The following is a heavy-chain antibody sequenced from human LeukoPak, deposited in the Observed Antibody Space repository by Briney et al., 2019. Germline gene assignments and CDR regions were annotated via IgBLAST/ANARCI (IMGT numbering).Heavy chain of an antibody. Sequence: SETLSLTCTVSGYSIESSYYYWCWIRPPPGKRLEWIGSIYYSGHTYYNPSLKSRVTISVDTSNNHFSLELSSVTAADTAVYYCARVDIAVLPSSTFDYWGQGTLVTVSS. V-gene: IGHV4-39*02. CDR1: GYSIESSYYY. D-gene: IGHD2-2*01. CDR3: ARVDIAVLPSSTFDY. J-gene: IGHJ4*02. CDR2: IYYSGHT.